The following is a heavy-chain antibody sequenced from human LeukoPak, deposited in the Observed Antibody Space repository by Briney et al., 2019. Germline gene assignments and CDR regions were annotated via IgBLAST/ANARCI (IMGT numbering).Heavy chain of an antibody. Sequence: PSQTLSLTCSVSGGSISSASYYWSWIRQHPGKGLEWIGYIYYSGSTDYNPSLKGRIMISPDTSKNQFSLKLSSVTAADTAVYYCAREVSGWRFDYWGQGILVTLSS. CDR2: IYYSGST. CDR3: AREVSGWRFDY. CDR1: GGSISSASYY. D-gene: IGHD6-19*01. V-gene: IGHV4-31*03. J-gene: IGHJ4*02.